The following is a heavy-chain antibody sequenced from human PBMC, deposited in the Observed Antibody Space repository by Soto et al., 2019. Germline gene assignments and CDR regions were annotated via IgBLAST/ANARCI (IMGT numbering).Heavy chain of an antibody. CDR3: STDSGYDILTGSQPLDAFDI. V-gene: IGHV1-24*01. D-gene: IGHD3-9*01. J-gene: IGHJ3*02. CDR2: FDPEDGET. CDR1: GYTLTELS. Sequence: KHPPASVKVSCKVSGYTLTELSMHWVRQAPGKGLEWMGGFDPEDGETIYAQKFQGRVTMTEDTSTDTAYMELSSLRSEDTAVYYCSTDSGYDILTGSQPLDAFDIWGQGTMVTVSS.